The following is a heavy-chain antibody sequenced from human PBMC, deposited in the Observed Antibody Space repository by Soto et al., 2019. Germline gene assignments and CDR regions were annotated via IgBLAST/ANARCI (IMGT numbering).Heavy chain of an antibody. CDR1: GGSISSYY. CDR3: ASFYDYGDYVGY. V-gene: IGHV4-59*08. J-gene: IGHJ4*02. Sequence: SETLSLTCTVSGGSISSYYWSWIRQPPGKGLEWIGYIYYSGSTNYNPSLKSRVTISVDTSKNQFSLKLSSVTAADTAVYHCASFYDYGDYVGYWGQGTLVTVAS. CDR2: IYYSGST. D-gene: IGHD4-17*01.